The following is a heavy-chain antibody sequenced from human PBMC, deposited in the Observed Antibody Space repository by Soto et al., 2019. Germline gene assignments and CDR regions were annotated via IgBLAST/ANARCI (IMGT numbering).Heavy chain of an antibody. CDR3: VRGNFIRYNWNDRRKYYFDY. D-gene: IGHD1-20*01. CDR2: INHSGST. CDR1: GGSFSGYY. J-gene: IGHJ4*02. Sequence: QVQLQQWGAGLLKPSETLSLTCAVYGGSFSGYYWSWIRQPPGKGLEWIGEINHSGSTNYNPSLKSRVTISVDTSKNQFSLKLSSVTAADTAVYYCVRGNFIRYNWNDRRKYYFDYWGQGTLVTVSS. V-gene: IGHV4-34*01.